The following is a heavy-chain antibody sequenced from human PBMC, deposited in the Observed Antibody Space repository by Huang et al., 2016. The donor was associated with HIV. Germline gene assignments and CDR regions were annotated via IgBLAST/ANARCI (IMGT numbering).Heavy chain of an antibody. J-gene: IGHJ4*02. CDR2: LMTVFDSP. D-gene: IGHD4-4*01. CDR3: ARGSLEYSVSSSLDY. Sequence: QVQLLQSGAEVKKPGSSVKVSCKASGGPFRSYSIAWVRQAPGQGLEWMGSLMTVFDSPNYGQKLQGRVRVTADESTSTVYMELRDLRPDDTAVYFCARGSLEYSVSSSLDYWGQGTHVTVSS. V-gene: IGHV1-69*13. CDR1: GGPFRSYS.